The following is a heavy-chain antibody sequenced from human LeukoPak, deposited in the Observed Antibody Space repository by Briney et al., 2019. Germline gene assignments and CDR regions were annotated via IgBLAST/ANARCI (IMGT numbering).Heavy chain of an antibody. CDR2: IKQDGSEK. V-gene: IGHV3-7*03. CDR1: GFTFSSYW. Sequence: GGSLRLSCAASGFTFSSYWMSWVRQAPGKGLEWVANIKQDGSEKYYVDSVKGRFTISRDNAKNSLYLQMNSLRAEDTAVYYCARDTAPSYYYYGMDVWGQGTTVTVS. J-gene: IGHJ6*02. CDR3: ARDTAPSYYYYGMDV.